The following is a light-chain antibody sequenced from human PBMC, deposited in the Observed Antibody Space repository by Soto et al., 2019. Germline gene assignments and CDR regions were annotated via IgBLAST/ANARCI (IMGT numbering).Light chain of an antibody. CDR1: SSDVGGYNY. V-gene: IGLV2-8*01. J-gene: IGLJ2*01. CDR3: SSYAGTNKGV. CDR2: EVS. Sequence: QSALTQPPSASGSPGQSVTISYTGTSSDVGGYNYVSWYQQHPGKAPKLIIYEVSKRPSGVPNRFSGSKSGNTASLTVSGLQAEDDADYYCSSYAGTNKGVFGGGTKLTVL.